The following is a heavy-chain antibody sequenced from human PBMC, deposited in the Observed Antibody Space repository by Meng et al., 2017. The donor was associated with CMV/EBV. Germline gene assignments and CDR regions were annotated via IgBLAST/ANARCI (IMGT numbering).Heavy chain of an antibody. D-gene: IGHD5-24*01. CDR3: ASRRDGYNVDY. CDR1: GFTFSSYE. Sequence: GRSLRLSCAASGFTFSSYEMNWVRQAPGKGLEWVSYISSSGSTIYYADSVKGRFTISRDNAKNSLYLQMNSLRAEDTAVYYCASRRDGYNVDYWGQGTLVTVSS. J-gene: IGHJ4*02. CDR2: ISSSGSTI. V-gene: IGHV3-48*03.